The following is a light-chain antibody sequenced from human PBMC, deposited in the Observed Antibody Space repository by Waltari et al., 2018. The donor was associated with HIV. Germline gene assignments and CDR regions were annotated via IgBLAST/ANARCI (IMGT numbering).Light chain of an antibody. CDR2: AAS. Sequence: DIQMTQSPSSLSASVGDRVTITCRASSSISSYLNWYHQKPGKAPKLLIYAASSLQSRVASRVSGSGSGTDFTLTISSLQPEDFATDYCQQSYSTPPTFGQGTKLEIK. J-gene: IGKJ2*01. CDR3: QQSYSTPPT. CDR1: SSISSY. V-gene: IGKV1-39*01.